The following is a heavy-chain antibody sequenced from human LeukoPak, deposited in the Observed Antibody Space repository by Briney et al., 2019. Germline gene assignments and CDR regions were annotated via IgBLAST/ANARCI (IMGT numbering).Heavy chain of an antibody. D-gene: IGHD2-2*01. V-gene: IGHV3-23*01. J-gene: IGHJ4*02. CDR3: ANELGYCSSTSCSNYYFDY. CDR2: ISGSGGST. Sequence: HPGGSLRLSCAASGFTFSSYAMSWVRQAPGKGLEWVSAISGSGGSTYYADSVKGWFTISRDNSKNTLYLQMNSLRAEDTAVYYCANELGYCSSTSCSNYYFDYWGQGTLVTVSS. CDR1: GFTFSSYA.